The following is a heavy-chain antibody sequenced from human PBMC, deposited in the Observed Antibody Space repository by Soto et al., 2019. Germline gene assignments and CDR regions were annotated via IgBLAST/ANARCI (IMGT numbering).Heavy chain of an antibody. CDR3: AKDLTRSNDGGCFDY. CDR2: ISYDGSNK. D-gene: IGHD3-16*01. Sequence: PGGSLRLSCAASGFTFSSYGMHWVRQAPGKGLEWVAVISYDGSNKYYADSVKGRFTISRDNSKNTLYLQMNSLRAEDTAVYYCAKDLTRSNDGGCFDYWGQGTLGTAPQ. V-gene: IGHV3-30*18. CDR1: GFTFSSYG. J-gene: IGHJ4*02.